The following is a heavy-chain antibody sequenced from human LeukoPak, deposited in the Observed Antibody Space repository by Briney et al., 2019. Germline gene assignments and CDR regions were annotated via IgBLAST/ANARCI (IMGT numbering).Heavy chain of an antibody. V-gene: IGHV3-53*01. J-gene: IGHJ6*03. CDR1: GSTVSSNY. CDR3: ARLAGSWEYSYYYYMDV. CDR2: IYSGGST. Sequence: GGSLRLSCAASGSTVSSNYMSWVRQAPGKGLEWVSVIYSGGSTYYADSVKGRFTISRDNSKNTLYLQMNSLRAEDTAVYYCARLAGSWEYSYYYYMDVWGKGTTVTVSS. D-gene: IGHD1-26*01.